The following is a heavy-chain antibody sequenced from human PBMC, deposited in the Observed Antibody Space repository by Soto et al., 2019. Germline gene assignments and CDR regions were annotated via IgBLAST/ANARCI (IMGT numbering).Heavy chain of an antibody. V-gene: IGHV3-23*01. D-gene: IGHD6-13*01. J-gene: IGHJ4*02. CDR2: LSDSGGSI. Sequence: EVQLLESGGGLVQPGGSLRLSCTASGFTFSRHAMTWVRQAPGKGLEWVSDLSDSGGSIYYADSVKGRFTISRDNSMNTLYLQMNTLRAEDTAVYYCAKVSSSWYAGFFDLWGQGTLVTVSS. CDR3: AKVSSSWYAGFFDL. CDR1: GFTFSRHA.